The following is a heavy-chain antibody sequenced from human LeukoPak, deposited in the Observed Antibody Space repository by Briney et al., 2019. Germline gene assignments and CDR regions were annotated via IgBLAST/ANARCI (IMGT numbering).Heavy chain of an antibody. J-gene: IGHJ3*02. Sequence: GGSLRLSCAASGSTVSSNYMSWVRQAPGKGLEWVSVIYSGGSTYYADSVKGRFTISRDNSKNTLYLQMNSLRAEDTAVYYCARGSEPIAAFDIWGQGTMVTVSS. CDR1: GSTVSSNY. V-gene: IGHV3-53*01. CDR2: IYSGGST. CDR3: ARGSEPIAAFDI. D-gene: IGHD2-21*01.